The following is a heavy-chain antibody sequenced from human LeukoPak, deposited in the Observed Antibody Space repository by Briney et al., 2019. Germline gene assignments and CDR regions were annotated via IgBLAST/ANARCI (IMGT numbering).Heavy chain of an antibody. CDR3: ARLIVVMVAGWFDP. V-gene: IGHV3-7*01. D-gene: IGHD2-15*01. J-gene: IGHJ5*02. CDR2: IKQDGSEK. Sequence: GGSLRLSCAASGFTFSSFWMSWVRQAPGKGLGWVANIKQDGSEKYYVDSVKGRFTISRDNARNSLYLQMNSLRAEDTAVYYCARLIVVMVAGWFDPWGQGTLVTVSS. CDR1: GFTFSSFW.